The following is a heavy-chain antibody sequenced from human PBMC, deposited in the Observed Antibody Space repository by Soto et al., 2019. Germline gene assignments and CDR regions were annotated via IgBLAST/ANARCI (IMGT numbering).Heavy chain of an antibody. D-gene: IGHD4-17*01. CDR3: ARDPRDYGDYVQVDP. Sequence: GGSLRLSCAALGFRFSSYSMNWVRQAPGKGLEWVSYISSSSTTIYYADSVKGRFTISRDNAQNSLYLQMNSLRAEDTAVYYCARDPRDYGDYVQVDPWGQGALVTVSS. V-gene: IGHV3-48*01. CDR1: GFRFSSYS. J-gene: IGHJ5*02. CDR2: ISSSSTTI.